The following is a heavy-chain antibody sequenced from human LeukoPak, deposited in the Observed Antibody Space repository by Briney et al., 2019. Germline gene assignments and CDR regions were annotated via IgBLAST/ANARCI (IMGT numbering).Heavy chain of an antibody. J-gene: IGHJ4*02. V-gene: IGHV4-59*12. D-gene: IGHD3-3*01. Sequence: SETLSLTCTVSGGSISSYYWSWIRQPPGKGLEWIGYIYYSGSTNYKSSLKSRVTISVDTSKNQFSLKLSSVTAADTAVYYCARGRAYYDFWSGYHSHFDYWGQGTLVTVSS. CDR2: IYYSGST. CDR1: GGSISSYY. CDR3: ARGRAYYDFWSGYHSHFDY.